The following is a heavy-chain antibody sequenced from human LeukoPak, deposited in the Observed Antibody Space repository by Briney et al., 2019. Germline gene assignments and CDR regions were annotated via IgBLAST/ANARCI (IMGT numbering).Heavy chain of an antibody. Sequence: PGGSLRLSCAASGFSCSSYAMSWVRQAPGKGLEWVSAISGSGGSTYYADSVKGRFTISRDNSKNTLYLQMNSLRAEDTAVYYCAKGVSDAGARSPVFDYWGQGPLVTVSS. CDR3: AKGVSDAGARSPVFDY. J-gene: IGHJ4*02. CDR1: GFSCSSYA. CDR2: ISGSGGST. V-gene: IGHV3-23*01. D-gene: IGHD3-10*01.